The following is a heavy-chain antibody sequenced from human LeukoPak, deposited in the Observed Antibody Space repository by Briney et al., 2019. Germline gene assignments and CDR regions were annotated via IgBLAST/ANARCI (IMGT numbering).Heavy chain of an antibody. CDR3: ARDPVGYYCAMDV. J-gene: IGHJ6*02. V-gene: IGHV3-48*03. Sequence: GGSLRLSCAASGFTFRDYEMNWVRQAPGKGLEWVSYISSSASTIYYADSVKGRFTISRDSAKKSVYLQMNSLRAEDTAVYYCARDPVGYYCAMDVWGQGTTVTVSS. D-gene: IGHD4-23*01. CDR1: GFTFRDYE. CDR2: ISSSASTI.